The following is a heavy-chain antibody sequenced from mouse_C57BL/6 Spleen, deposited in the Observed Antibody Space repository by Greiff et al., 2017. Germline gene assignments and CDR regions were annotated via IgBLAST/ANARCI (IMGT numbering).Heavy chain of an antibody. CDR1: GYTFTDYE. CDR3: TRRLAGTHWYFDV. CDR2: IDPETGGT. J-gene: IGHJ1*03. V-gene: IGHV1-15*01. D-gene: IGHD4-1*01. Sequence: QVQLKESGAELVRPGASVTLSCKASGYTFTDYEMHWVKQTPVHGLEWIGAIDPETGGTAYNQKFKGKAILTADKSSSTAYMELRSLTSEDSAVYYCTRRLAGTHWYFDVWGTGTTVTVSS.